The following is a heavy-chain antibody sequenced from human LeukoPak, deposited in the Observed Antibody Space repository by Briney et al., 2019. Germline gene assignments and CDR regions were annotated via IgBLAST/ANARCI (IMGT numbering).Heavy chain of an antibody. Sequence: GGSLRLSCAASGFTFSNYNMDWVRQAPGKGLEWVSSISDSGSNVYYADSVKGRFTISRDNAKNSLFLQMNSLRAEDTAVYYCAKEGRSSTPGYWGQGTLVAVSS. J-gene: IGHJ4*02. CDR1: GFTFSNYN. CDR3: AKEGRSSTPGY. V-gene: IGHV3-21*01. CDR2: ISDSGSNV. D-gene: IGHD6-6*01.